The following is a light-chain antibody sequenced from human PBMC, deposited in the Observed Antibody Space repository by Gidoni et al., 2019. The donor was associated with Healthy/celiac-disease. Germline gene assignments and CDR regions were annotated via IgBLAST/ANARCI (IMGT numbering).Light chain of an antibody. J-gene: IGLJ2*01. CDR1: SSDVGGYNY. Sequence: QSALTQPPSAPGSPGQSFTISCTGTSSDVGGYNYVSWYQQHPGKAPKLMIYEVSKRPSGVPDRFSGSKSGNTASLTVSGLQAEDEADYYCSSYAGSNDVVFGGGTKLTVL. CDR2: EVS. CDR3: SSYAGSNDVV. V-gene: IGLV2-8*01.